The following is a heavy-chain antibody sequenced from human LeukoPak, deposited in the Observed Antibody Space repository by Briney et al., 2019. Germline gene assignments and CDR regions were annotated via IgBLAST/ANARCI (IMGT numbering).Heavy chain of an antibody. D-gene: IGHD6-6*01. Sequence: SETLSLTCTVSGGSISSYYWSWIRQSPGKGLEWIGYIFYIGSTNYNPSLKSRVTISVDTSKNQFSLKLSSVTAADTAVYYCARTKAAPGAFDIWGQGTMVTVSS. CDR3: ARTKAAPGAFDI. V-gene: IGHV4-59*01. CDR2: IFYIGST. J-gene: IGHJ3*02. CDR1: GGSISSYY.